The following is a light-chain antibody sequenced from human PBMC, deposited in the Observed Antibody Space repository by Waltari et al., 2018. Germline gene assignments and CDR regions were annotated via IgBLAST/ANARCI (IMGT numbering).Light chain of an antibody. V-gene: IGKV3-11*01. CDR3: QQRSNWPRT. J-gene: IGKJ1*01. CDR2: RAA. Sequence: EIVLTQSHATLSLSPGERATLFSRASPGVSSYLAWYQQRPGQAPRLLIYRAANRATGIPSIFSGSRSGTDFALTISRPEPYDISVYYCQQRSNWPRTFRQGTKVKLK. CDR1: PGVSSY.